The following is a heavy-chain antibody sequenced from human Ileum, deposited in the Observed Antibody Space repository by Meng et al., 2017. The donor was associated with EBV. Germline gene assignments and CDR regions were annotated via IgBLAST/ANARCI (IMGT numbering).Heavy chain of an antibody. CDR1: GVSISSVYFH. D-gene: IGHD1-26*01. V-gene: IGHV4-30-4*01. CDR2: HSGST. CDR3: VSYAVGAGGIGY. Sequence: QVQLQESGPGLVKPSQTLSLTCAVSGVSISSVYFHWSWIRQPPGKGLEWIGHSGSTSYNPSLRSRVTISVDTSKNQFSLKVDSATAGDTAVYYCVSYAVGAGGIGYWGQGILVTVSS. J-gene: IGHJ4*02.